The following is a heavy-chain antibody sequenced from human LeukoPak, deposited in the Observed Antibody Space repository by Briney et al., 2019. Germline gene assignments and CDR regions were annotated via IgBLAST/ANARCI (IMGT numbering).Heavy chain of an antibody. CDR1: GGSISSYY. D-gene: IGHD6-19*01. CDR3: ARRLRLDWFDP. CDR2: NYYSGST. J-gene: IGHJ5*02. V-gene: IGHV4-59*08. Sequence: PSETLSLTCTVSGGSISSYYWSWIRQPPGKGLEWIGYNYYSGSTNYNPSLKSRVTISVDTSKNQFSLKLSSVTAADTAVYYCARRLRLDWFDPWGQGTLVTVSS.